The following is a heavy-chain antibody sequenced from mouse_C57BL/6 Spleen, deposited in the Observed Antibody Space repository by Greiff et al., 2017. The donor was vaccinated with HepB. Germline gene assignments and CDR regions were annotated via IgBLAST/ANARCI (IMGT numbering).Heavy chain of an antibody. V-gene: IGHV5-9-1*02. CDR3: TRELREYFDV. D-gene: IGHD1-1*01. CDR2: ISSGGDYI. Sequence: EVKLEESGEGLVKPGGSLKLSCAASGFTFSSYAMSWVRQTPEKRLEWVAYISSGGDYIYYADTVKGRFTISRDNARNTLYLQMSSLKSEDTAMYYCTRELREYFDVWGTGTTVTVSS. CDR1: GFTFSSYA. J-gene: IGHJ1*03.